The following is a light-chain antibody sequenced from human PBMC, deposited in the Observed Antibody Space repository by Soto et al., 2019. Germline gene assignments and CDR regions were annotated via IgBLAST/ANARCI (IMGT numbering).Light chain of an antibody. J-gene: IGKJ4*01. Sequence: IHMAQTPTTLSGSVGDRVTITFPASQTISSWLAWYQQKPGKAPKLLIYKASTLKSGVPSRFSGRRSGTDFTLTISSLKKSDVATYYCQQYNTYTLTFGGGTKVDIK. CDR2: KAS. V-gene: IGKV1-5*03. CDR3: QQYNTYTLT. CDR1: QTISSW.